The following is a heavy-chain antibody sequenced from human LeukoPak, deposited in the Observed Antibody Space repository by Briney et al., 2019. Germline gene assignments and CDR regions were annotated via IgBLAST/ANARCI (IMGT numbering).Heavy chain of an antibody. CDR2: INYSGST. V-gene: IGHV4-34*01. J-gene: IGHJ4*02. Sequence: SETLSLTCAVYGGSFSGYYWSWIRQPPGKGLEWIGEINYSGSTNYNPSLKSRVTISVDTSKNQFSLKLSSVTAADTAVYYCARGAGDIVVVVAAKAGRGFDYWGQGTLVTVSS. CDR1: GGSFSGYY. CDR3: ARGAGDIVVVVAAKAGRGFDY. D-gene: IGHD2-15*01.